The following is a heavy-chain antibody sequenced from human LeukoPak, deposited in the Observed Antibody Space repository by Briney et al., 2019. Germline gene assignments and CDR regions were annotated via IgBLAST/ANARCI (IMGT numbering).Heavy chain of an antibody. CDR2: ISTDSGDT. CDR1: GFTFSGYA. CDR3: AKDWGNFVGAVVNGFDI. D-gene: IGHD1-26*01. V-gene: IGHV3-23*01. J-gene: IGHJ3*02. Sequence: PGGSLRLSCAASGFTFSGYAMSWVRQAPGKGLEWVSGISTDSGDTYYADSVKGRFSISRDNSKNTLYLQMNSLRAEDTAIYDCAKDWGNFVGAVVNGFDIWGQGTMVTVSS.